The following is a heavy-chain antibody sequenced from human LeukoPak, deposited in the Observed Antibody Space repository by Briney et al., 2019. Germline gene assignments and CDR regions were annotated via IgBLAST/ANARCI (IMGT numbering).Heavy chain of an antibody. V-gene: IGHV1-18*01. Sequence: GASVKASCKASGYTFANFGITWVRQAPGQGLEWMGWISVYNGNTNYAQNLQGRVTLTTDTSTSTAYMELRSLRSDDTALYYCARTCSSNSCYMVHWGQGTLVTVSS. D-gene: IGHD2-2*02. CDR3: ARTCSSNSCYMVH. CDR2: ISVYNGNT. CDR1: GYTFANFG. J-gene: IGHJ4*02.